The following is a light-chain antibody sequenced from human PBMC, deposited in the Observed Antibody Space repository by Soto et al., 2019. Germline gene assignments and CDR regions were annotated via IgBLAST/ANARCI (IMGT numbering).Light chain of an antibody. CDR3: SSYTSSSTWV. CDR2: QVS. J-gene: IGLJ3*02. CDR1: SSDVGSYNR. Sequence: QSALTQPPSVSGSLGQSVTISCTGTSSDVGSYNRVSWYQQPPGTAPKLMIYQVSNRPSGVPDRFSGSKSGNTASLTISGLQAEDEADYYCSSYTSSSTWVFGGGTQLTVL. V-gene: IGLV2-18*02.